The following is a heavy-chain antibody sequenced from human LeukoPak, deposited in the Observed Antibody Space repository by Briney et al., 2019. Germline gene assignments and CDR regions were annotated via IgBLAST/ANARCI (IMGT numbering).Heavy chain of an antibody. CDR3: ERSGKMATMPFDY. CDR1: GGSISSGGYY. D-gene: IGHD5-24*01. V-gene: IGHV4-31*03. J-gene: IGHJ4*02. CDR2: IYYSGST. Sequence: SQTLSLTCTVSGGSISSGGYYWSWIRQHPGKGLEWIGYIYYSGSTYYNPSLKSRVTISVDTSKNQFSLKLSSVTAADTAVYYCERSGKMATMPFDYWGQGTLVTVSS.